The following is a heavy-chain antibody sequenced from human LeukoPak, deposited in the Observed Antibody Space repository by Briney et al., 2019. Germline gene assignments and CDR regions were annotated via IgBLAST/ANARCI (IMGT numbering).Heavy chain of an antibody. CDR1: GFTFSDYY. CDR2: ISSSSSYT. Sequence: PGGSLRLSCAASGFTFSDYYMSWIRQAPRKELEWVSYISSSSSYTNYADSVKGRFTISRDNAKNSLYLQMHSLRAEDTAVYYCARDFLGADDDYGPDAMDVWGQGTTVTVSS. CDR3: ARDFLGADDDYGPDAMDV. D-gene: IGHD4/OR15-4a*01. J-gene: IGHJ6*02. V-gene: IGHV3-11*05.